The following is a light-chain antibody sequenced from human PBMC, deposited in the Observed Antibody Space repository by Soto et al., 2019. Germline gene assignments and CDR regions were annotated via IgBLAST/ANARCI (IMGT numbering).Light chain of an antibody. CDR1: NSNIGSNH. CDR3: AAWDDSLNGHVV. V-gene: IGLV1-44*01. J-gene: IGLJ2*01. CDR2: GNN. Sequence: QSVLTQPPSASGTPGQRVAISCSGSNSNIGSNHVNWYQQLPGTAPKLLIYGNNQRPSGVPDRFSGSRSGTSASLAISGLQSEDEADYYCAAWDDSLNGHVVFGGGT.